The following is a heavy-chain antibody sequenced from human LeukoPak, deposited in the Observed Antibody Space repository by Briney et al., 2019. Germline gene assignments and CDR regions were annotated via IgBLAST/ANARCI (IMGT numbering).Heavy chain of an antibody. Sequence: ASVTVSCKASGYTFTSYDINWVRQATGQGLEWMGWKNPNSGRTGFAQKFQGRLTMTTNTSISTAYMELSSLTSEDTAVYYCARGPVSTHGMDVWGQGTTVTVSS. J-gene: IGHJ6*02. CDR2: KNPNSGRT. D-gene: IGHD2-2*01. CDR1: GYTFTSYD. V-gene: IGHV1-8*01. CDR3: ARGPVSTHGMDV.